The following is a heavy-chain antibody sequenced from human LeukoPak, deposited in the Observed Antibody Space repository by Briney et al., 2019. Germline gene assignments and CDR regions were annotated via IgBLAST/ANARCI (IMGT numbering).Heavy chain of an antibody. Sequence: SGGSLRLSCAASGFTFTNHPMHWVRQASGKRLQYGSAISPSGDRTWYTDSVKGRFTISRDNSKNTMYLQMGSLRPEDMGVYYCARAFRPASDPHDFYDFWGRGTTVTVSS. J-gene: IGHJ3*01. CDR2: ISPSGDRT. V-gene: IGHV3-64*02. D-gene: IGHD3-3*01. CDR1: GFTFTNHP. CDR3: ARAFRPASDPHDFYDF.